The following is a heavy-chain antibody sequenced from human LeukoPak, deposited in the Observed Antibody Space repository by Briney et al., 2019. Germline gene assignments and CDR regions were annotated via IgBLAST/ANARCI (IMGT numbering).Heavy chain of an antibody. J-gene: IGHJ4*02. Sequence: GGSLRLSCAASGFTFSSYAMHWVRQAPGKGLEWVAVISYDGSNKYYADSVKGRFTISRDNAKNSLYLQMNSLRAEDTAVYYCARRAGAYSHPYDYWGQGTLVTVSS. D-gene: IGHD4/OR15-4a*01. CDR1: GFTFSSYA. V-gene: IGHV3-30*04. CDR2: ISYDGSNK. CDR3: ARRAGAYSHPYDY.